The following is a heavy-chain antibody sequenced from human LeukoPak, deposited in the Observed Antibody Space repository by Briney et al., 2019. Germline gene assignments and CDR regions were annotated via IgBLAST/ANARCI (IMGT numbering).Heavy chain of an antibody. Sequence: PSETLSLTCTVSGGSISSSSYYWGWIRQPPGKGLEWTGSIYYSGSTYYNPSLKSRVTISVDTSKNQFSLKLSSVTAADTAVYYCARHLWFGEFRNWFDPWGQGTLVTVSP. J-gene: IGHJ5*02. CDR1: GGSISSSSYY. CDR2: IYYSGST. CDR3: ARHLWFGEFRNWFDP. V-gene: IGHV4-39*01. D-gene: IGHD3-10*01.